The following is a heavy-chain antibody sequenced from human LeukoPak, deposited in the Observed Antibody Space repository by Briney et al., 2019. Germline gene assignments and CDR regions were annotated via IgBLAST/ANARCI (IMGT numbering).Heavy chain of an antibody. CDR1: GYTFTTYY. Sequence: EASVKVSCKTSGYTFTTYYMHWVRQAPGQGLEWMGIINPSGGSTTYAQKFQGRVTMTRDTSTSTVYMELSSLRSEDTAVYYCARDRAYNDYDYCFVYWGQGTLVTVSS. V-gene: IGHV1-46*01. J-gene: IGHJ4*02. D-gene: IGHD5-12*01. CDR3: ARDRAYNDYDYCFVY. CDR2: INPSGGST.